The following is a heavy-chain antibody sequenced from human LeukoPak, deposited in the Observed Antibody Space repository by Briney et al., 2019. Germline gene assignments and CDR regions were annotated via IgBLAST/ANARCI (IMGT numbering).Heavy chain of an antibody. CDR1: GFTFSSYN. J-gene: IGHJ4*02. D-gene: IGHD3-22*01. Sequence: GGSLRLSCAASGFTFSSYNINWVRQAPGKGLEWVSYISSSRRTISYADSVKGRFTISRDNAKNSLYLQMNSLRAEDTAVYYCARVKPYYYDSSGYTIDYWGQGTLVTVSS. V-gene: IGHV3-48*01. CDR3: ARVKPYYYDSSGYTIDY. CDR2: ISSSRRTI.